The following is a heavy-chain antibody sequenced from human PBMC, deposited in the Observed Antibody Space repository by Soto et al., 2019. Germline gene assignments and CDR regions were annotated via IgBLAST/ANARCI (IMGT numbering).Heavy chain of an antibody. CDR1: GGSFGGYY. V-gene: IGHV4-34*01. CDR2: INRSGNT. Sequence: SETLSLTCGVYGGSFGGYYWTGFRQPLGKGLEWIGEINRSGNTKYNPSLKSRVTMSVDTSKNQFSLNLSSVTAADTGVYYCARGPDGRFAPGGQGTLVTVSS. J-gene: IGHJ5*02. CDR3: ARGPDGRFAP.